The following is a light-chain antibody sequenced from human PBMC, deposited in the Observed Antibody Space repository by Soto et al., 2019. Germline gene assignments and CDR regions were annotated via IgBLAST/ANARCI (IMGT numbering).Light chain of an antibody. Sequence: DLQMTQSPASLSASVGDRVTIACRASQDIGIHLAWFQQKPGKAPKSLIFGASHLQSGVPSKFSGSGSGTDFTLTIDSLQPEDFATYYCQQYHSYPPSFGQGTKVEIK. CDR3: QQYHSYPPS. V-gene: IGKV1-16*02. CDR1: QDIGIH. CDR2: GAS. J-gene: IGKJ1*01.